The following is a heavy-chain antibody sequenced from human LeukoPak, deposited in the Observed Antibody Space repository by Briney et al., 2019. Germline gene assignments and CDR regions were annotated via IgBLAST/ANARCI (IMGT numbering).Heavy chain of an antibody. CDR1: GDSISSFY. J-gene: IGHJ4*02. CDR3: ARAPEFSSGWLLDY. Sequence: KPSETLSLTCTVSGDSISSFYWTWIRQSAGKGLEWIGRIHTSGSTNYSPSLKSRVTMSIDTSKTQFSLKVNSVTAADTGVYYCARAPEFSSGWLLDYWGQGSLVTVSS. D-gene: IGHD6-19*01. V-gene: IGHV4-4*07. CDR2: IHTSGST.